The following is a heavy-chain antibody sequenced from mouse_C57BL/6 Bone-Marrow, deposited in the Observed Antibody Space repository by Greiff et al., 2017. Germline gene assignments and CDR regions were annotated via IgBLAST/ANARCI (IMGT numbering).Heavy chain of an antibody. CDR3: ARYYYGLDY. J-gene: IGHJ2*01. V-gene: IGHV1-82*01. D-gene: IGHD1-1*01. CDR2: IYPGDGDT. Sequence: VQLQQSGPELVKPGASVKISCTASGYAFSSSWMNWVKQRPGKGLEWIGRIYPGDGDTNYNGKFKGKATLTADKSSSTAYMQLSSLTSEDSAVYFCARYYYGLDYWGQGTTLTVSS. CDR1: GYAFSSSW.